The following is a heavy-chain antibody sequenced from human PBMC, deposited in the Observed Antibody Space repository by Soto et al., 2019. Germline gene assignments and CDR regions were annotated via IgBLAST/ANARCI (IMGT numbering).Heavy chain of an antibody. V-gene: IGHV4-59*01. CDR2: IYYSGST. CDR1: GGSISSYY. J-gene: IGHJ4*02. Sequence: SETLSLTCTVSGGSISSYYWSWIRQPPGKGLEWIGYIYYSGSTNYNPSLKSRVTISVDTSKNQFSLKLSSVTAADTAVYYCASLGYSYGYFDYWGQGTLVTAPQ. D-gene: IGHD5-18*01. CDR3: ASLGYSYGYFDY.